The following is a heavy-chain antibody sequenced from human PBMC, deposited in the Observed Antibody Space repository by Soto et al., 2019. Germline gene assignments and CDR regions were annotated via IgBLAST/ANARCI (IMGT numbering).Heavy chain of an antibody. J-gene: IGHJ5*02. CDR3: ATKGEGGYNS. D-gene: IGHD5-12*01. Sequence: LSLTCTVSGGSVSSGSYYWSWIRQPPGKGLEWIGYIYYSGSTNYNPSLKSRVTISVDTSKNQFSLKLSSVTAADTAVYYCATKGEGGYNSWGQGTLVTVS. CDR1: GGSVSSGSYY. CDR2: IYYSGST. V-gene: IGHV4-61*01.